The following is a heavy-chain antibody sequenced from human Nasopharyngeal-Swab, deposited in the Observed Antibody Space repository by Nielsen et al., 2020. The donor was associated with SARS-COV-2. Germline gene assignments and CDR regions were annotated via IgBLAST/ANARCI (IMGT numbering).Heavy chain of an antibody. Sequence: GESLKISCSASGFTFSTYTMNWVRQAPGKGLEWVSLITGGADSTYYADSVKGRFTISRDNSKNTLYLQMNSMRVDDTAVYYCAKDVHGDYGGIDYWGQGSLVTVSS. D-gene: IGHD4-17*01. V-gene: IGHV3-23*01. CDR2: ITGGADST. CDR3: AKDVHGDYGGIDY. J-gene: IGHJ4*02. CDR1: GFTFSTYT.